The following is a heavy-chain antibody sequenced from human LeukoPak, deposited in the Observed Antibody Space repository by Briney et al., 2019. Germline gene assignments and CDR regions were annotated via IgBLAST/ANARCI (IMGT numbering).Heavy chain of an antibody. Sequence: SSETLSLTCTVSGGSISSYYWSWIRQPPGKGLEWIGYIYYSGSTNYNPSLKSRVTISVDTSKNQFSLKLSSVTAADTAVYYCASGMITFFCFDYWGQGTLVIVSS. CDR1: GGSISSYY. V-gene: IGHV4-59*01. J-gene: IGHJ4*02. CDR2: IYYSGST. D-gene: IGHD3-16*01. CDR3: ASGMITFFCFDY.